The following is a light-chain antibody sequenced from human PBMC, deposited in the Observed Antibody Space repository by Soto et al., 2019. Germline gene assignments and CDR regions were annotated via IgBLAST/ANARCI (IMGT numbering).Light chain of an antibody. CDR2: DAS. J-gene: IGKJ1*01. CDR1: QSINNY. Sequence: DIQMTQSPSSLSASVGDRVTITCRSSQSINNYLNWYQQKPGRAPKLLIYDASSLQSGVPSRFSGSGSGTDFTLTISSLQHEDLAAYYCQQGFSAPPWTFGQGTKV. V-gene: IGKV1-39*01. CDR3: QQGFSAPPWT.